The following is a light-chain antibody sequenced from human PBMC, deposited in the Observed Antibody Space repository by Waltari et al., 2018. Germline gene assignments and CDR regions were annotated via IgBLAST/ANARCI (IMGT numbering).Light chain of an antibody. J-gene: IGKJ1*01. V-gene: IGKV3-20*01. CDR3: QHYVRLPVT. CDR1: QSISGA. Sequence: EIVLTQSPGTLSLSPGERATLSCRASQSISGALAWYQQKPGQAPRLLIYGASNRATCIPDRFSGSGSGTEFSLTVSRLEPEDFAVYYCQHYVRLPVTFGQGTRVEI. CDR2: GAS.